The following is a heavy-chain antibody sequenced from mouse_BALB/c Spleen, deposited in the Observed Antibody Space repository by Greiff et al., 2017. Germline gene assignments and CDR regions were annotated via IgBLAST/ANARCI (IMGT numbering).Heavy chain of an antibody. J-gene: IGHJ1*01. CDR1: DSEVFPFAF. CDR3: ASDYYGSERYFDV. V-gene: IGHV15-2*02. CDR2: ILPSIGST. D-gene: IGHD1-1*01. Sequence: QVQLQQSGSELRSPGSSVKLSCKDFDSEVFPFAFMCWVRQTPGHGFEWIGDILPSIGSTIYGEKFEDKATLDADTVSNTAYLELNSLTSEDSAIYYCASDYYGSERYFDVWGAGTTVTVSS.